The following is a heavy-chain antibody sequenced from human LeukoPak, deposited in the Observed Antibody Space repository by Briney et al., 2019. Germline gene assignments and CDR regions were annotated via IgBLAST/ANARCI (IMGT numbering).Heavy chain of an antibody. CDR2: ISSSSSYI. D-gene: IGHD2-15*01. Sequence: PGGSLRLSCAASGFTFSSYSMNWVRQAPGKGLEWVSSISSSSSYIYYADSVKGRFTISRDNAKNSLYLQMNSLRAEDTAVYYCAGDLVGVAANKLGNYWGQGTLVAVSS. J-gene: IGHJ4*02. CDR3: AGDLVGVAANKLGNY. CDR1: GFTFSSYS. V-gene: IGHV3-21*01.